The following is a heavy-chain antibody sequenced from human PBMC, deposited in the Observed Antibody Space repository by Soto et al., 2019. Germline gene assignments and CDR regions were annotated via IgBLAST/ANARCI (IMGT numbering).Heavy chain of an antibody. J-gene: IGHJ6*02. CDR3: IQSRCGGDCLQSYASHYYYGMDV. CDR1: GFSLSTSGVG. Sequence: QITLKESGPTLVKPTQTLTLTCTFSGFSLSTSGVGVGWIRQPPGKALEWLALIYWDDDKRYSPSLRSRLTINKDTSKNQVVLTMTNMDPVDTATYYCIQSRCGGDCLQSYASHYYYGMDVWGQGTTVIVSS. D-gene: IGHD2-21*02. V-gene: IGHV2-5*02. CDR2: IYWDDDK.